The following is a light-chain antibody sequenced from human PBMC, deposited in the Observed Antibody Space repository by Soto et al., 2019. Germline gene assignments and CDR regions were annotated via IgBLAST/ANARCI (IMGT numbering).Light chain of an antibody. J-gene: IGLJ3*02. Sequence: QSVLTQPPSASGTPGQRVTISCSGSRSNIGSNYVHWYQQLPGTAPKLLFYRNNNRPSGVPGRFSASKSDTSASLVISGLRSEDEADYYCAAWDDRLSGRVFGGGTQLTVL. V-gene: IGLV1-47*01. CDR2: RNN. CDR3: AAWDDRLSGRV. CDR1: RSNIGSNY.